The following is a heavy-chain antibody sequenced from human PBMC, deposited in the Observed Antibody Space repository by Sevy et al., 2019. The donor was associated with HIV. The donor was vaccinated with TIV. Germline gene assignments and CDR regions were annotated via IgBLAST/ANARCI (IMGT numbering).Heavy chain of an antibody. CDR1: GYTFTNYH. CDR2: ITPNNGNT. Sequence: ASVKVSCKASGYTFTNYHITWVRQAPGQGLEWMGWITPNNGNTNYARRLQGRVTMTTDTSTATAYMELRNLRSDDTAVYFCARAPSGSQGPGQYFHHWGQGTLVTVFS. D-gene: IGHD1-26*01. CDR3: ARAPSGSQGPGQYFHH. J-gene: IGHJ1*01. V-gene: IGHV1-18*01.